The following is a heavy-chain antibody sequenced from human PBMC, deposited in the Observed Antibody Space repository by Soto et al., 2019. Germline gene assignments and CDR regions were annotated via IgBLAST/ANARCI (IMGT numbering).Heavy chain of an antibody. D-gene: IGHD5-18*01. V-gene: IGHV3-30-3*01. CDR2: ISYDGSNK. J-gene: IGHJ4*02. CDR1: GFTFSSYA. CDR3: ARGNTWIH. Sequence: GALRLSCSASGFTFSSYAMHWVRQAPGKGLEWVAVISYDGSNKYYADSVKGRFTISRDNSKNTLYLQMNSLRAEDTAVYYCARGNTWIHWGQGTLVTVYS.